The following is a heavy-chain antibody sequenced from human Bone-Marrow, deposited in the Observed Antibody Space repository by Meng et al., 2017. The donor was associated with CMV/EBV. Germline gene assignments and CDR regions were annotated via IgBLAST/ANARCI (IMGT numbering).Heavy chain of an antibody. J-gene: IGHJ1*01. CDR3: ARDDGSTWAIHY. V-gene: IGHV3-21*06. Sequence: GESLKISCVASGFTFSDYSMNWVRQAPGKGREWVASISSSGSYMNYAESVKGRFTVSRDSAQNSLYMQMKSLRAEDTAVYYCARDDGSTWAIHYWGQGTLVTVSS. D-gene: IGHD2-2*01. CDR2: ISSSGSYM. CDR1: GFTFSDYS.